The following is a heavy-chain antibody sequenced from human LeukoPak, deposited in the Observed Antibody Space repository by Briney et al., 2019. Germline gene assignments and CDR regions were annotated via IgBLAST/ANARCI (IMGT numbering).Heavy chain of an antibody. CDR1: GFTFSSYE. V-gene: IGHV3-48*03. CDR3: ARGFSSGWLDYFDY. Sequence: GGSLRLSCAASGFTFSSYEMNWVRQAPGKGLEWVLYISSSGSTIYYADSVKGRFTISRDNAKNSLYLQMNSLRAEDTAVYYCARGFSSGWLDYFDYWGQGTLVTVSS. J-gene: IGHJ4*02. CDR2: ISSSGSTI. D-gene: IGHD6-19*01.